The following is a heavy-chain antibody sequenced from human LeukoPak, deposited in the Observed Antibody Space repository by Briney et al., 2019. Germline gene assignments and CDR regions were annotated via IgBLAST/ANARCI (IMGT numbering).Heavy chain of an antibody. V-gene: IGHV3-64*01. D-gene: IGHD1-26*01. CDR2: ITSSGGNI. J-gene: IGHJ6*03. CDR3: ARVKAGATISDFYYYYMDV. CDR1: GFTFSDYT. Sequence: PGGSLRLSCAASGFTFSDYTMRWVRQAPGKRLEFVSAITSSGGNIHYANSVKGRFTISRDNSKNSLYLRMGGLRTEDMAVYHCARVKAGATISDFYYYYMDVWGKGTTVTVSS.